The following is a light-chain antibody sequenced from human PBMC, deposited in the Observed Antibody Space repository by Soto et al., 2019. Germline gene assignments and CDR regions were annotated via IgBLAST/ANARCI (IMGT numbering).Light chain of an antibody. V-gene: IGKV1-39*01. CDR2: AAS. CDR1: QSISSY. J-gene: IGKJ2*01. Sequence: DIQMTQSPSSLSASVGDRVTITCRASQSISSYLNWYQQKPGKAPKLLIYAASSLQSGVPSRFSGSGSGTDFTLTISSLQPVDFATYYCQQSYSTPYSFGQGTKLAIK. CDR3: QQSYSTPYS.